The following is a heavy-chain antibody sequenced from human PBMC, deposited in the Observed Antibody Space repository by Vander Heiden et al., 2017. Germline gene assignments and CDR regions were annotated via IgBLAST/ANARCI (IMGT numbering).Heavy chain of an antibody. CDR2: IYSGGST. Sequence: EVQLVESGGGLIQPGGSLRLSCAASGFTVSSNYMSWVTHAPGKGLEWVSVIYSGGSTYYADSVKGRFTISRDNSKNTLYLQMNSLRAEDTAVYYCARRYCSGGSCYSLWYFDLWGRGTLVTVSS. CDR1: GFTVSSNY. D-gene: IGHD2-15*01. J-gene: IGHJ2*01. CDR3: ARRYCSGGSCYSLWYFDL. V-gene: IGHV3-53*01.